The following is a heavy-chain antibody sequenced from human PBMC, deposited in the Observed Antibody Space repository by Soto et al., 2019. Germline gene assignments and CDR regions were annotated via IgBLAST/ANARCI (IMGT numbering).Heavy chain of an antibody. Sequence: ESLKISCKGSGYSFTSYWIAWVRQMPGKGLEWMGIIYPGDSDTRYSPSFQGQVTISVDKSISTAYLQWSSLKASDTAMYYCARSGYSSRWYGDYWGQGTPVTVSS. CDR1: GYSFTSYW. V-gene: IGHV5-51*01. CDR3: ARSGYSSRWYGDY. D-gene: IGHD6-13*01. CDR2: IYPGDSDT. J-gene: IGHJ4*02.